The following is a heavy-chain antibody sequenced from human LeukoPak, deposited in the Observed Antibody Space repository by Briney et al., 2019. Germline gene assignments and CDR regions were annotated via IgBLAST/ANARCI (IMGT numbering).Heavy chain of an antibody. CDR1: GFAFSSYW. V-gene: IGHV3-7*01. Sequence: GGSLRLSCAASGFAFSSYWMSWVRQAPGKGLEWVANIKQDGSEKYYVDSVKGRFTISRDNAKNSLYLQMNSLRAEDTAVYYCARDPIAAAGTFDYWGQGTLVTVSS. CDR2: IKQDGSEK. J-gene: IGHJ4*02. CDR3: ARDPIAAAGTFDY. D-gene: IGHD6-13*01.